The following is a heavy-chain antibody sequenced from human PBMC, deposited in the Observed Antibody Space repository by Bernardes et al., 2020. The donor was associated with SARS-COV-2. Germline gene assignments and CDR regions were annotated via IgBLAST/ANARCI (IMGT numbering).Heavy chain of an antibody. V-gene: IGHV5-10-1*01. J-gene: IGHJ6*02. CDR2: IDPSAS. CDR1: GYTFTDYW. CDR3: ARRGSWSSGRNFYYHGMDV. Sequence: GESLKISCQGFGYTFTDYWITWVRQMPGKGLEWMGRIDPSASDSPSFQGHVTISADKSINTVYLQWSSLKASDSGIYYCARRGSWSSGRNFYYHGMDVWGQGTTVTVSS. D-gene: IGHD3-16*01.